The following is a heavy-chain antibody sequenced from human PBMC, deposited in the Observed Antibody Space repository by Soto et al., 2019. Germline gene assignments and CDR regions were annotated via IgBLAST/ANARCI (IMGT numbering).Heavy chain of an antibody. D-gene: IGHD3-16*02. CDR3: AKDHPTYYDYVWGSYRQGYFDY. Sequence: GSLRLSCAASGFTFSSYAMSLVRQAPGKGLEWVSAISGSGGSTYYADSVKGRFTISRDNSKNTLYLQMNSLRAEDTAVYYCAKDHPTYYDYVWGSYRQGYFDYWGQGTLVTVSS. J-gene: IGHJ4*02. CDR2: ISGSGGST. V-gene: IGHV3-23*01. CDR1: GFTFSSYA.